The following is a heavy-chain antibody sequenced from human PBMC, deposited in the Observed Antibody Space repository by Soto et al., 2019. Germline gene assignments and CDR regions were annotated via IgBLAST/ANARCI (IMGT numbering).Heavy chain of an antibody. CDR3: VRPTYGSDSSGCTHCFDY. D-gene: IGHD3-22*01. V-gene: IGHV3-72*01. Sequence: PEGSLRLSCAGSAFTLSDHYIDSVRQAPGKGMEWVGRSRDKAQGYSTAYAASVKGRFTTSRDGSKNSVYREMIGLTTEDSAVYFCVRPTYGSDSSGCTHCFDYVYQGALVTIST. CDR1: AFTLSDHY. J-gene: IGHJ4*02. CDR2: SRDKAQGYST.